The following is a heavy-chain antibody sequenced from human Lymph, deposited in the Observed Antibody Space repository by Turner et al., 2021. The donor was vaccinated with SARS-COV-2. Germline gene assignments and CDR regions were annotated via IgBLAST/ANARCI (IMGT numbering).Heavy chain of an antibody. CDR1: GFTVSYYW. CDR2: IKKDGSEK. J-gene: IGHJ4*02. Sequence: EVQLVESGGGLVQPGGSLRLSCAASGFTVSYYWMSWIRQARGKGLEWVANIKKDGSEKYYVDSVKGRFTISRDNAKNALFLQMNSLRAEDTAVYYCARMGSSSWYFYYWGQGTLVTVSS. D-gene: IGHD1-26*01. CDR3: ARMGSSSWYFYY. V-gene: IGHV3-7*01.